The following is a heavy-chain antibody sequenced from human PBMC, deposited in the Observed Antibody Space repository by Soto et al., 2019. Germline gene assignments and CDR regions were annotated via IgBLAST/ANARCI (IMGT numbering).Heavy chain of an antibody. V-gene: IGHV3-23*01. Sequence: EVQLLESGGGLVQPGGSLRLSCAASGFTFSSYAMSWVRQAPGKGLEWVSAISGSGGSTYYADSVKGRFTISRDNSKNTLYLQMNSLRAEETAVYYCAKMGDIAAAGIDWFDPWGQGTLVTVSS. CDR3: AKMGDIAAAGIDWFDP. CDR2: ISGSGGST. CDR1: GFTFSSYA. J-gene: IGHJ5*02. D-gene: IGHD6-13*01.